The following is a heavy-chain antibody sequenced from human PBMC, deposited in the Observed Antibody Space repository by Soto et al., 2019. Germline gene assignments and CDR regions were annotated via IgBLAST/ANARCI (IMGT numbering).Heavy chain of an antibody. J-gene: IGHJ5*02. D-gene: IGHD3-22*01. V-gene: IGHV1-18*01. CDR1: GYTFTSYG. CDR2: ISAYNGNT. Sequence: GASVKVSCKASGYTFTSYGISLVRQAPGQGLEWMGWISAYNGNTNYAQKLQGRVTMTTDTSTSTAYMELRSLRSDDTAVYYCARAPHSGYYDDNWFDPWGQGTLVTVSS. CDR3: ARAPHSGYYDDNWFDP.